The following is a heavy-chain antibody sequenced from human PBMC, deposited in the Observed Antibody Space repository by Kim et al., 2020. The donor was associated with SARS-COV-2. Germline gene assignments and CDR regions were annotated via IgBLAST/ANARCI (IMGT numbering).Heavy chain of an antibody. V-gene: IGHV4-39*01. J-gene: IGHJ5*02. CDR2: IYYSGST. D-gene: IGHD2-2*01. CDR3: ARHVRLYQLLGKFFDP. CDR1: GGSISSSSYY. Sequence: SETLSLTCTVPGGSISSSSYYWGWIRQPPGKGLEWIGSIYYSGSTYYNPSLKSRVTISVDTSKNQFSLKLSSVTAADTAVYYCARHVRLYQLLGKFFDPWGQGTLVTVSS.